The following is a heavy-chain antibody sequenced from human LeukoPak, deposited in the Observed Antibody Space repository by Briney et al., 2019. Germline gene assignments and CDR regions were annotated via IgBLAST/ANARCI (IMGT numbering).Heavy chain of an antibody. V-gene: IGHV3-7*01. Sequence: PGGSLRLSCAASGFTFSTYWMSWVRQAPGKGLEWVANIKQDGSEKYYVDSVKGRFTISRDNAKNSLYLQMNSLRAEDTAVYYCARGKKLAVALGDYYGMDVWGQGTTVTVSS. D-gene: IGHD6-19*01. CDR2: IKQDGSEK. CDR1: GFTFSTYW. CDR3: ARGKKLAVALGDYYGMDV. J-gene: IGHJ6*02.